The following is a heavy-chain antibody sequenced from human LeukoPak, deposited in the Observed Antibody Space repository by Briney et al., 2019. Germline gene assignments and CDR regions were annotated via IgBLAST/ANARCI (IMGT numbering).Heavy chain of an antibody. CDR3: ARDVPSEYCSGGSCYSGVQRNDY. CDR1: GFTFSSYS. Sequence: GGSLRLSCAASGFTFSSYSMNWVRQAPGKGLEWVSSISSSSSYIYYADSVKGRFTISRDNAKNSLYLQMNSLRAEDTAVYYCARDVPSEYCSGGSCYSGVQRNDYWGQGTLVTVSS. J-gene: IGHJ4*02. V-gene: IGHV3-21*01. D-gene: IGHD2-15*01. CDR2: ISSSSSYI.